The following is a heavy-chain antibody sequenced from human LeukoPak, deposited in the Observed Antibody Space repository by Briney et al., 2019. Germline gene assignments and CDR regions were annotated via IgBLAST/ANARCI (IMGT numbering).Heavy chain of an antibody. CDR1: GFNFTNYN. Sequence: GSLRLSCAASGFNFTNYNMNWVRQAPGKGLEWVSSIHSSSGSIYYADSLKGRFTISRDNAKNSLYLQMNSLRAEDTAVYYCARDLAWDAFDIWGQGTMVTVSS. CDR2: IHSSSGSI. CDR3: ARDLAWDAFDI. J-gene: IGHJ3*02. V-gene: IGHV3-21*01.